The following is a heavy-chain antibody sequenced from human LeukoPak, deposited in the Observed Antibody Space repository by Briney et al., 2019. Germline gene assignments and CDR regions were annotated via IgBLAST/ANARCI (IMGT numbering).Heavy chain of an antibody. V-gene: IGHV1-24*01. D-gene: IGHD3-22*01. Sequence: ASVKVSCKVSGYTLTELSMHWVRQAPGKGLEWMGGFDPEDAKTIYAQKFQGRVTMTEDTSTDTAYMELSSLRSEDTAVYYCATDLYLYDNSGENAGWFAPWGQGTLVTVSS. CDR1: GYTLTELS. CDR2: FDPEDAKT. J-gene: IGHJ5*02. CDR3: ATDLYLYDNSGENAGWFAP.